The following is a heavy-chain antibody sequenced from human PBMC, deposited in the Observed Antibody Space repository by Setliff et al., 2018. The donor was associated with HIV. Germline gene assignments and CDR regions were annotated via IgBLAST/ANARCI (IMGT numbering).Heavy chain of an antibody. CDR1: GFTFSYYG. Sequence: GGSLRLSCAASGFTFSYYGMHWVRQAPGKGLEWVGHISSEAQGGAIEYVEPVKGRFTISRDDSRNTLYLDMNSLKTEDTAVYYCTGSFLGNWGQGTLVTVSS. J-gene: IGHJ4*02. CDR3: TGSFLGN. V-gene: IGHV3-15*01. D-gene: IGHD3-3*01. CDR2: ISSEAQGGAI.